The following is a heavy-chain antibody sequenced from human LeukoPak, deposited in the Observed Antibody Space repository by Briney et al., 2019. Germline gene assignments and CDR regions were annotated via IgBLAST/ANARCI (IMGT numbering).Heavy chain of an antibody. V-gene: IGHV1-2*02. CDR2: INPNSGGT. CDR3: AKGDSSSVPQKGPDY. CDR1: VYTFTVYY. D-gene: IGHD6-13*01. Sequence: ASVTVSFTSSVYTFTVYYMHWVRQAPGQGLEWMGWINPNSGGTNYAQKFQGRVTMTRDTSISTAYTELSRLRSDDTAVYYCAKGDSSSVPQKGPDYWGQGTLVTVSS. J-gene: IGHJ4*02.